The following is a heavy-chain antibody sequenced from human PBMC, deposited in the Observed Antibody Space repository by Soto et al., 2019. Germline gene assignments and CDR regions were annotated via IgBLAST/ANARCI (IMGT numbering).Heavy chain of an antibody. CDR2: ISAYNGNT. CDR1: GYTFTSYG. V-gene: IGHV1-18*01. J-gene: IGHJ5*02. CDR3: ARDLFSEVEYDFWSGVRYNWFDP. D-gene: IGHD3-3*01. Sequence: ASVKVSCKASGYTFTSYGINWVRQAPGQGLEWMGWISAYNGNTNYAQKLQGRVTMTTDTSTSTAYMELRSLRSDDTAVYYCARDLFSEVEYDFWSGVRYNWFDPWGQGTLVTVSS.